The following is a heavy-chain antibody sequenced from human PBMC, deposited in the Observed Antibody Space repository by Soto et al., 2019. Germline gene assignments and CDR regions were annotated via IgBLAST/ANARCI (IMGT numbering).Heavy chain of an antibody. Sequence: EVQLLESGGGLVQPGGSLRLSCAASGFTFSSYAMSWVRRAPGKGLEWVSAISGSGGSTYYADSVKGRFTISRDNSKNPRYLQTNSLRDADTAVYYCPKGDSSGWRGNFDYWGQGTLVTVCS. D-gene: IGHD6-19*01. CDR2: ISGSGGST. CDR3: PKGDSSGWRGNFDY. V-gene: IGHV3-23*01. CDR1: GFTFSSYA. J-gene: IGHJ4*02.